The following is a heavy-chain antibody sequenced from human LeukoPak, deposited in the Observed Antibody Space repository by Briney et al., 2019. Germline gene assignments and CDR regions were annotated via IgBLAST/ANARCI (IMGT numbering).Heavy chain of an antibody. J-gene: IGHJ4*02. D-gene: IGHD1-26*01. CDR1: GYMFSSYY. CDR3: TRTRDYFATTRYFDY. CDR2: ISGYNAKT. V-gene: IGHV1-18*01. Sequence: ASVKVSCKASGYMFSSYYMTWVRQAPGQGLEWMEWISGYNAKTNYAQKFQGRVTMTTDTSTRTAYLELRSLSSDDTAVYYCTRTRDYFATTRYFDYWGQGTLVTVSS.